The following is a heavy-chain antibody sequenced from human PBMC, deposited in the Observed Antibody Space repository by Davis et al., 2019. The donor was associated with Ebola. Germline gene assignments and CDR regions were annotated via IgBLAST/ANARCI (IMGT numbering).Heavy chain of an antibody. Sequence: ASVKVSCKAFGYTFTNYCVHWVRQAPGQGLEWMGVINPSAGYTNYAQKFQGRVTITADESTSTAYMELSSLRSEDTAVYYCARDRSQYYYYYMDVWGKGTTVTVSS. CDR2: INPSAGYT. J-gene: IGHJ6*03. CDR1: GYTFTNYC. V-gene: IGHV1-46*01. CDR3: ARDRSQYYYYYMDV.